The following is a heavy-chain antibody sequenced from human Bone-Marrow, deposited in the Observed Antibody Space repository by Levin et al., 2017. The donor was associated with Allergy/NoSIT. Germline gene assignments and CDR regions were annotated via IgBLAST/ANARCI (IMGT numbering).Heavy chain of an antibody. Sequence: PSQTLSLTCTVSGGSISSGDYYWSWIRQTPGKGLEWIGYIYYSGSTHYSPSLKSRIIMSVDTSKNQFSLKLTSVTAAATAVYYCARDVVTCSGGNCYDRRRFDPWGQGTLVTVSS. CDR3: ARDVVTCSGGNCYDRRRFDP. D-gene: IGHD2-15*01. CDR1: GGSISSGDYY. CDR2: IYYSGST. J-gene: IGHJ5*02. V-gene: IGHV4-30-4*01.